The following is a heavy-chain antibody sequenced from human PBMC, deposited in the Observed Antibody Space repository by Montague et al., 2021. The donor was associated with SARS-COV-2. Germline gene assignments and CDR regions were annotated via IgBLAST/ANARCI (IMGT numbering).Heavy chain of an antibody. CDR3: ARGGYGGWTGYYFDY. V-gene: IGHV4-4*02. Sequence: SETLSLTCAVSGGSISSSNWWSWVRQPPGKGLEWIGEIHHSGSTNYNPSLKSRVTMSVDRSKNHFSPRLSSVTAADTAMYYCARGGYGGWTGYYFDYWGQGTLVTVSS. J-gene: IGHJ4*02. D-gene: IGHD4/OR15-4a*01. CDR1: GGSISSSNW. CDR2: IHHSGST.